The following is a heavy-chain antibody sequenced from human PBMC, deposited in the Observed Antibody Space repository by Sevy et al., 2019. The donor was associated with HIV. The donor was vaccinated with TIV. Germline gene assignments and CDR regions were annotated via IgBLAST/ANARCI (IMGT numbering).Heavy chain of an antibody. J-gene: IGHJ6*02. V-gene: IGHV3-21*01. D-gene: IGHD1-20*01. CDR3: ARPTSGLSEYEPLDNARFYGMDV. CDR2: ITSSSSFI. Sequence: GGSLRLSCAASGFTFRSYSMNWVRQAPGRGLEWVSSITSSSSFILYAYSVKGRFTISRDNAKNSLFLQMNSLRAEDTAVYYCARPTSGLSEYEPLDNARFYGMDVWGQGTTVTVSS. CDR1: GFTFRSYS.